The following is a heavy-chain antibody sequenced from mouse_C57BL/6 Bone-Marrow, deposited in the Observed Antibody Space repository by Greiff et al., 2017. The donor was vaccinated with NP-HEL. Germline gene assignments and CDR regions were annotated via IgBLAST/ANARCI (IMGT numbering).Heavy chain of an antibody. J-gene: IGHJ4*01. Sequence: EVQLVESGGGLVQPGGSMKLSCVASGFTFSNYWMNWVRQSPEKGLEWVAQIRLKSDNYATHYAESVKGRFTISRDDSKSSVYLQMNNLRAEDTGIYYCSPYYYGSSPYAMDYWGQGTSVTVSS. CDR3: SPYYYGSSPYAMDY. CDR2: IRLKSDNYAT. CDR1: GFTFSNYW. D-gene: IGHD1-1*01. V-gene: IGHV6-3*01.